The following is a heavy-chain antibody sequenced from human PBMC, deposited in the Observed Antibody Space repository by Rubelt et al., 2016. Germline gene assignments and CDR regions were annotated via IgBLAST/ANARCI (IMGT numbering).Heavy chain of an antibody. CDR2: IYSSGST. CDR1: GGSISSSSYY. D-gene: IGHD4-11*01. Sequence: QLQLQESGPGLVKPSETLSLTCTVSGGSISSSSYYWGWIRQPPGKGLEWIGSIYSSGSTYYNPSLKSRVTISVDKSKNQFSLKLSSGTAADTAVYYCARQDSWYYFDHWGQGTLVTVSS. V-gene: IGHV4-39*07. CDR3: ARQDSWYYFDH. J-gene: IGHJ4*02.